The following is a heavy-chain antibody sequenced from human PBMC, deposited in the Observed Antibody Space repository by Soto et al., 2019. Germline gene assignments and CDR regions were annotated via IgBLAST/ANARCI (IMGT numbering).Heavy chain of an antibody. CDR3: ARSVAVPGAPVDY. CDR2: VYYTGST. Sequence: SETLSLTCSVSGGSISGSYWSWIRQSPGKGLEWLGYVYYTGSTNDSPSLRSRVSISVDTAKNEFSLRLSSVTAADTAVYFCARSVAVPGAPVDYWGQGTQVTVSS. D-gene: IGHD6-19*01. V-gene: IGHV4-59*01. J-gene: IGHJ4*02. CDR1: GGSISGSY.